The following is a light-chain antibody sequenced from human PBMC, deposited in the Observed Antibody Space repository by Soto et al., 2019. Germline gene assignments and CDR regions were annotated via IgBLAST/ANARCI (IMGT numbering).Light chain of an antibody. J-gene: IGKJ1*01. CDR3: QQYNYLWA. Sequence: DTQMTQSPSTLSASVEDRVTITCRASQNINKWLAWYQQKPGKAPKLLIYGASNLASGVPSRFSGSGSGTEFTLTIDSLHPDDSATYYWQQYNYLWAFGQGTKVEIK. CDR1: QNINKW. CDR2: GAS. V-gene: IGKV1-5*01.